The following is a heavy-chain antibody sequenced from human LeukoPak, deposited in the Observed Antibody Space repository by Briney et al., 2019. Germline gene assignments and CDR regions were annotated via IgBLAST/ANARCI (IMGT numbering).Heavy chain of an antibody. CDR1: GFTFSSYA. D-gene: IGHD6-13*01. Sequence: GGSLRLSCAASGFTFSSYAMSWVRQAPGKGLEWVSAISGSGGSTYYADSVKGRFTISRDNAKNSLYLQMNSLRAEDTAVYYCARDIIAAAGTGDYWGQGTLVTVSS. CDR3: ARDIIAAAGTGDY. CDR2: ISGSGGST. J-gene: IGHJ4*02. V-gene: IGHV3-23*01.